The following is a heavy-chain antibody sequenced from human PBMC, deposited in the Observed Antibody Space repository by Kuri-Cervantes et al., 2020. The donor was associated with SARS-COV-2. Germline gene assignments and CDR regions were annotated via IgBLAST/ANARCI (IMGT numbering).Heavy chain of an antibody. D-gene: IGHD2-2*01. CDR1: GYTFTSYG. CDR2: ISAYNGNT. J-gene: IGHJ4*02. Sequence: ASVKVSCKASGYTFTSYGISWVRQAPGQGLEWMGWISAYNGNTNYAQKLQGRVTMTTDTSTSTAYMELRSLRSDDTAVYYCARGSPSYWVVPAAPFDYWGQGTLVTVSS. V-gene: IGHV1-18*01. CDR3: ARGSPSYWVVPAAPFDY.